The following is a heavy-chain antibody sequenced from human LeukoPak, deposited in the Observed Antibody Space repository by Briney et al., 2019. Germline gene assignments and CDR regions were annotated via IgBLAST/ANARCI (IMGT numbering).Heavy chain of an antibody. CDR2: IYVSGST. V-gene: IGHV4-4*07. Sequence: SETLSLTCTVSGDSLDRQYWSWIRQPAGRGLEWIGRIYVSGSTTHNPSLTGRVAMSVDASKNQFSLKLRSVTAADTAVYYCARFTYGGYSLDSWGQGTLVVVSS. J-gene: IGHJ4*02. CDR1: GDSLDRQY. CDR3: ARFTYGGYSLDS. D-gene: IGHD5-12*01.